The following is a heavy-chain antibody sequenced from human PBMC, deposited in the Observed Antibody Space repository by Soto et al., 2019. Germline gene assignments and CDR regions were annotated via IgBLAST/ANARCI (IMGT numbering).Heavy chain of an antibody. CDR3: ARGECSSNYCFTRWALDI. Sequence: QVQLQQWGAGLLKPSETLSLTCAVYGGSFSGYYWTWIRQTPGKGLEWIGEINHSGSTNYNPSLKSRVSISADTSKKQFSLNLSSVTAADPAVYYCARGECSSNYCFTRWALDIWGQGTVVTVSS. CDR2: INHSGST. V-gene: IGHV4-34*01. CDR1: GGSFSGYY. J-gene: IGHJ3*02. D-gene: IGHD2-2*01.